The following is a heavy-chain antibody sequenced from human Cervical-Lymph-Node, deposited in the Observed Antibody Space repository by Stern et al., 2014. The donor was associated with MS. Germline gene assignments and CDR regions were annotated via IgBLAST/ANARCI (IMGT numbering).Heavy chain of an antibody. CDR3: ARHVQGFDY. CDR2: IYPYDSDT. J-gene: IGHJ4*02. Sequence: EVKLVESGAEVKKPGESLKISCKLSGYSFTIYYIAWVRQMPGKGLECMGFIYPYDSDTSYSPSFQGQVTISADKSIPTAYLQWSSLRASDTAMYYCARHVQGFDYWGQGTLVTVSS. V-gene: IGHV5-51*01. CDR1: GYSFTIYY.